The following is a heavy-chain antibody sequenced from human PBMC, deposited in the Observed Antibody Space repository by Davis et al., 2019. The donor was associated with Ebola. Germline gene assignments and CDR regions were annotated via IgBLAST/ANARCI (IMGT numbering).Heavy chain of an antibody. Sequence: AASVKVSCKASRYTFTGYYMHWVRQAPGQGLEWMGWINPNSGGTNYAQKFQGWVTMTRDTSISTAYMDLSRLRSDDTAVYYCARDGRYVTGTTGAHGMDVWGQGTTVTVSS. V-gene: IGHV1-2*04. CDR2: INPNSGGT. CDR1: RYTFTGYY. D-gene: IGHD1-7*01. CDR3: ARDGRYVTGTTGAHGMDV. J-gene: IGHJ6*02.